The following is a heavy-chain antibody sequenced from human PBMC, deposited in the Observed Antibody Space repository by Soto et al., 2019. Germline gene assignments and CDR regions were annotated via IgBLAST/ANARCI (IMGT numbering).Heavy chain of an antibody. V-gene: IGHV2-5*02. CDR1: GFSLSTTAVG. D-gene: IGHD3-16*01. CDR2: IYWDDDK. CDR3: AHIAYAWVLGGFDY. J-gene: IGHJ4*02. Sequence: QITLKESGPTLVKPTQTLTLTCTFSGFSLSTTAVGVGWIRQPPGRALEWLALIYWDDDKRYSPSLKSRLTTNKITXXNQVVLTMTNMDPVDTATYYCAHIAYAWVLGGFDYWGQGTLVTVSS.